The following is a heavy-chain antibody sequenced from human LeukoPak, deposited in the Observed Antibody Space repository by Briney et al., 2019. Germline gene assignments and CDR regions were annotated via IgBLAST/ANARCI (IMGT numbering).Heavy chain of an antibody. D-gene: IGHD5-24*01. Sequence: PGGSLRLSCAASGFTFSNAWMSWVRQAPGKGLEWVGRIKSKTDGGTTDYAAPVKGRFTISRDDSKNTLYLQMNSLKTEDTAVYYCTTDSSRARSLHPNLDWGQGTLVTVSS. V-gene: IGHV3-15*01. CDR3: TTDSSRARSLHPNLD. CDR2: IKSKTDGGTT. J-gene: IGHJ4*02. CDR1: GFTFSNAW.